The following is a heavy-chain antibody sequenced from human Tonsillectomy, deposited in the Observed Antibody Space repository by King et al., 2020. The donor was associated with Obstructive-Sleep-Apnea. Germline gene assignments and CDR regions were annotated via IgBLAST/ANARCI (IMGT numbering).Heavy chain of an antibody. CDR2: INHIGSP. J-gene: IGHJ4*02. D-gene: IGHD1-26*01. CDR3: ARLRAGQGSNAFDY. CDR1: GESFSGCY. V-gene: IGHV4-34*01. Sequence: VQLQQWGPGLLKPSEPLSLTSAVYGESFSGCYWPWIRQPPGKGLEWMGEINHIGSPIYSPSLKSRVTTSVDTSKNHFSLNLSSVTAADTAVYYCARLRAGQGSNAFDYWGQGTLVTVSS.